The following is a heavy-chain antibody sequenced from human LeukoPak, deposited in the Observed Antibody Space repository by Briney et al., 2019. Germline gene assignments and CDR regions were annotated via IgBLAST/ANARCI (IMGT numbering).Heavy chain of an antibody. CDR1: GFTFRDYT. CDR2: INKGGSFI. V-gene: IGHV3-21*01. CDR3: AREVLDVVEPGTNTIDY. D-gene: IGHD2-2*01. Sequence: GGSLRLSCAASGFTFRDYTMNWVRQAPGKGLEWVSAINKGGSFIKYADSVKGRFIVSRDNAKNLLFLQMSSLRVEDTALYFCAREVLDVVEPGTNTIDYWGQGTRVTVSS. J-gene: IGHJ4*02.